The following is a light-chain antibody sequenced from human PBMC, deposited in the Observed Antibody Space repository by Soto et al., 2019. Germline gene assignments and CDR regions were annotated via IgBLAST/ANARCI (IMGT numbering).Light chain of an antibody. CDR2: EVS. J-gene: IGLJ2*01. Sequence: QSALTQPPSASGSPGQSVTISCTGTSCDVGGYNYVSWYQQHPGKAPKLMIYEVSKRPSGVPDRFSGSKSGNTASLTVSGLQAEDEADYYCSSYAGSNKLLFGGGTKLTVL. CDR1: SCDVGGYNY. CDR3: SSYAGSNKLL. V-gene: IGLV2-8*01.